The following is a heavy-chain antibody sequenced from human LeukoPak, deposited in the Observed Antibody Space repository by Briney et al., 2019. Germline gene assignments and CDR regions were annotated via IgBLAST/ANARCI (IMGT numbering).Heavy chain of an antibody. CDR2: ISGSGGST. D-gene: IGHD3-22*01. J-gene: IGHJ4*02. CDR1: GFTFSNYA. V-gene: IGHV3-23*01. CDR3: TKKTSYYDSSGALDY. Sequence: GGSLRLSCTASGFTFSNYAMTWVRQAPGKGLEWLSVISGSGGSTYHADSVKGRFTISRDNSENTLFLQMNSLRAEDTAVYYCTKKTSYYDSSGALDYWGQGTLVTVSS.